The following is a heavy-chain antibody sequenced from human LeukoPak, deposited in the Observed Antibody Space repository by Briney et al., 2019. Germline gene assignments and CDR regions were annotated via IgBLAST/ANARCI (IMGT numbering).Heavy chain of an antibody. CDR2: ISSSSSSYI. CDR3: ARNPYCSGGSCYRHWYFDL. D-gene: IGHD2-15*01. CDR1: GFTFNIYN. Sequence: GGSLRLSCAASGFTFNIYNMNWVRQAPGKGLEWVSSISSSSSSYIYYADSVKGRFTISRDNARNSLYLQMDSLRAEDTAVYYCARNPYCSGGSCYRHWYFDLWGRGTLVTVSS. J-gene: IGHJ2*01. V-gene: IGHV3-21*01.